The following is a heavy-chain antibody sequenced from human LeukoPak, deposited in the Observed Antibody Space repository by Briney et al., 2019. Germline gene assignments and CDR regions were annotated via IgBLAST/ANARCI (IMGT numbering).Heavy chain of an antibody. Sequence: PGGSLRLSCAASGFSISNYWMSWVRQGPGKGLEWVASINPDGSAERYVDSVKGRFTISRDNAKNSMYLQMNSLSAEDTALFYCARLFGGVTTFDYWGRGTLVTVSS. CDR1: GFSISNYW. D-gene: IGHD4-17*01. V-gene: IGHV3-7*01. J-gene: IGHJ4*02. CDR3: ARLFGGVTTFDY. CDR2: INPDGSAE.